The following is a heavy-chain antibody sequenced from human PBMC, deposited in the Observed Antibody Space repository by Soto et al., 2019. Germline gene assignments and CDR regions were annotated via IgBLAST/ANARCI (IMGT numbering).Heavy chain of an antibody. Sequence: GGSRRLSCSASGFTFSSYAMHWVRQAPGKGLEYVSAISSNGGSTYYADSVKGRFTISRDNSKNTLYLQMSSLRAEDTAVYYCVKGGWYYGSGSYVIPTYFDYWGQGTLVTVSS. CDR3: VKGGWYYGSGSYVIPTYFDY. J-gene: IGHJ4*02. CDR2: ISSNGGST. D-gene: IGHD3-10*01. V-gene: IGHV3-64D*06. CDR1: GFTFSSYA.